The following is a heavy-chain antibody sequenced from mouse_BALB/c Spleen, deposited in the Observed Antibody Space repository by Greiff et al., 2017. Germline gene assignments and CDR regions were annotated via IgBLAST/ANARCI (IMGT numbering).Heavy chain of an antibody. CDR1: GFTFSSYT. Sequence: EVKLMESGGGLVKPGGSLKLSCAASGFTFSSYTMSWVRQTPEKRLEWVATISSGGSYTYYPDSVKGRFTISRDNAKNTLYLQMSSLKSEDTAMYYCTREGDDGYPWFAYWGQGTLVTVSA. V-gene: IGHV5-6-4*01. CDR2: ISSGGSYT. J-gene: IGHJ3*01. D-gene: IGHD2-3*01. CDR3: TREGDDGYPWFAY.